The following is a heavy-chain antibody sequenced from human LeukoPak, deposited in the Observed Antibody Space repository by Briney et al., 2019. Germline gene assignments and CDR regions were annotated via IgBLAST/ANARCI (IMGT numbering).Heavy chain of an antibody. D-gene: IGHD3-10*01. Sequence: SETLSLTSAVYGGSFSGYYWSWIRQPPGKGLEWIGEINHSGSTNYNPSLKSRVTISVDTSKNQFSLKLSSVTAADTAVYYCARGSGSGRSSYWGQGTLVTVSS. CDR2: INHSGST. CDR1: GGSFSGYY. V-gene: IGHV4-34*01. CDR3: ARGSGSGRSSY. J-gene: IGHJ4*02.